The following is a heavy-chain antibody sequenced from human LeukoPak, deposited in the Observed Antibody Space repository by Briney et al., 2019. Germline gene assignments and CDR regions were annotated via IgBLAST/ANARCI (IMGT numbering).Heavy chain of an antibody. V-gene: IGHV4-34*01. J-gene: IGHJ4*02. CDR1: GGSFSGYY. Sequence: SETLSLTCAVYGGSFSGYYWSWIRQPPGKGLEWIGEINHSGSTNYNPSLKSRVTISVDTPKNQFSLKLSSVTAADTAVYYCARRTPGYSSSWYHYWGQGTLATVSS. D-gene: IGHD6-13*01. CDR3: ARRTPGYSSSWYHY. CDR2: INHSGST.